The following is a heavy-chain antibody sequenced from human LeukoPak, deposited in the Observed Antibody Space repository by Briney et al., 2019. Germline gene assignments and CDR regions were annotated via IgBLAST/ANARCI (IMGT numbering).Heavy chain of an antibody. CDR1: GDSISSNNW. CDR2: IYHSGST. Sequence: SGTLSLTCAVSGDSISSNNWWSLVRQPPGKGLEWIGEIYHSGSTNYNPSLKSRVTISVDKSKNQFSLKVSSVTAADTAMYYCTRAPSYGSGWSKGVLDYWGQGTLVTVSS. V-gene: IGHV4-4*02. CDR3: TRAPSYGSGWSKGVLDY. D-gene: IGHD6-19*01. J-gene: IGHJ4*02.